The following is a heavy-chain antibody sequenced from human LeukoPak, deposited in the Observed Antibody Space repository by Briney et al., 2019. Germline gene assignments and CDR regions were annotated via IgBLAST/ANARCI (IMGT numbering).Heavy chain of an antibody. D-gene: IGHD5-18*01. CDR1: GYTFTSYG. CDR2: ISAYNGNT. V-gene: IGHV1-18*01. CDR3: ARDSAAMARHYFDF. J-gene: IGHJ4*02. Sequence: GSSVKVSCKASGYTFTSYGISWVRQAPGQGLEWMGWISAYNGNTNYAQKLQGRVTMTTDTSTSTAYMELRSLRSDDTAVYYCARDSAAMARHYFDFWGQGTLVTVSS.